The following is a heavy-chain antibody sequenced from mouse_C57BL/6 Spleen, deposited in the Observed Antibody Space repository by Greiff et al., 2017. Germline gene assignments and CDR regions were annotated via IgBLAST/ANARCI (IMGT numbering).Heavy chain of an antibody. D-gene: IGHD1-1*01. V-gene: IGHV1-84*01. J-gene: IGHJ2*01. CDR1: GYTFTDYY. CDR3: ARGTTVVATDYFDY. Sequence: QVQLKESGPELVKPGASVKISCKASGYTFTDYYINWVKQRPGQGLEWIGWIYPGSGNTKYNEKFKGKATLTVDTSSSTAYMQLNSLTSEDSAVYFCARGTTVVATDYFDYWGQGTTLTVSS. CDR2: IYPGSGNT.